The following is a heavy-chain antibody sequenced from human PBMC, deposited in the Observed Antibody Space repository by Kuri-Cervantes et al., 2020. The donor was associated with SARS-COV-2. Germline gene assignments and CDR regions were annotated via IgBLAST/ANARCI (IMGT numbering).Heavy chain of an antibody. J-gene: IGHJ4*02. V-gene: IGHV1-2*02. CDR1: GYTFTGYY. CDR2: INPNSGGT. D-gene: IGHD3-22*01. CDR3: ASELVVIRGWFDY. Sequence: ASVKVSCKASGYTFTGYYMHWVRQAPGQGLEWMGWINPNSGGTNYAQKFQGRVTMTRDTSTSTVYMELSSLRSEDTAVYYCASELVVIRGWFDYWGQGTLVTVSS.